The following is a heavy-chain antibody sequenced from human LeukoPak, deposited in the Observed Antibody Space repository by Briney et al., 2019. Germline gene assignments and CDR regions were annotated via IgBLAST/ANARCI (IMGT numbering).Heavy chain of an antibody. V-gene: IGHV3-30*18. D-gene: IGHD6-19*01. J-gene: IGHJ4*02. CDR3: AKDLGNGIAVAGLDY. Sequence: GGSLRLPCAASGFTFSSYGMHWVRQAPGKGLEWVAVISYDGSNKYYADSVKGRFTISRDNSKNTLYLQMNSLRAEDTAVYYCAKDLGNGIAVAGLDYWGQGTLVTVSS. CDR2: ISYDGSNK. CDR1: GFTFSSYG.